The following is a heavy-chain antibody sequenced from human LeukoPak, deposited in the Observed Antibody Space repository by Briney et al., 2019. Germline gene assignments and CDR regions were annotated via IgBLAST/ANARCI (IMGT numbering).Heavy chain of an antibody. D-gene: IGHD1-26*01. CDR3: ATLRGVGATDVDY. CDR2: INPNSGGT. Sequence: GASVKVSCKASGYTFTGYYMHWVRQAPGQGLEWMGWINPNSGGTNYAQKFQGRVTMTRDTSISTAYMELSRLRSDDTAVYYCATLRGVGATDVDYWGQGTLVTVSS. CDR1: GYTFTGYY. J-gene: IGHJ4*02. V-gene: IGHV1-2*02.